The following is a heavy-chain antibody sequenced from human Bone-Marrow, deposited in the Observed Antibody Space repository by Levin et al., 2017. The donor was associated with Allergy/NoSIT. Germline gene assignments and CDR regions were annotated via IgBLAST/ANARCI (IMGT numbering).Heavy chain of an antibody. D-gene: IGHD5-18*01. J-gene: IGHJ1*01. CDR3: TTQNGYSYGRYFQH. CDR1: GFTFRSYA. V-gene: IGHV3-23*01. Sequence: GGSLRLSCVGSGFTFRSYAMNWVRQAPGKGLEWVSTIVDTGDPTYYADSVKGRFTISRDNSKNTLSLQMNSLRADDTAVYYCTTQNGYSYGRYFQHWGRGTLVTVSS. CDR2: IVDTGDPT.